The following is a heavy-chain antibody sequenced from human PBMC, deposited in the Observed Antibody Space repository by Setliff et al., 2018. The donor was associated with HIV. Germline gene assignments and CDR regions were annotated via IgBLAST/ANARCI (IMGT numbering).Heavy chain of an antibody. V-gene: IGHV3-23*01. CDR2: ISGSAGTT. CDR3: AKDHATSSWFTALLDY. Sequence: GGSLRLSCAASGVTVSKNYMSWVRQAPGKGLEWASGISGSAGTTYYADSVKGRFTISRDNSKNTLYLQMNSLRAEDTAVYYCAKDHATSSWFTALLDYWGQGTLVTVSS. D-gene: IGHD6-13*01. J-gene: IGHJ4*02. CDR1: GVTVSKNY.